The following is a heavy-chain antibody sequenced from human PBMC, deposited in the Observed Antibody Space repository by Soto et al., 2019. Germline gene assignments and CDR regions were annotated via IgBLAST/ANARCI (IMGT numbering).Heavy chain of an antibody. CDR1: GYTFTSYG. V-gene: IGHV1-18*04. D-gene: IGHD3-10*01. J-gene: IGHJ4*02. CDR2: ISAYNGNT. Sequence: ASVKVSCKASGYTFTSYGISWVRQAPGQGLEWMGWISAYNGNTNYAQKLQGRVTMTTDTSTSTAYMELRSLRSDDTAVYYCARHGEALLWFGEFIYFDYWGQGTLVTVSS. CDR3: ARHGEALLWFGEFIYFDY.